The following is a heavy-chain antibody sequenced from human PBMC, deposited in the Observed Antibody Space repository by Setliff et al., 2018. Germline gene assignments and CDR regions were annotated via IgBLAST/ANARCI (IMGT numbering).Heavy chain of an antibody. CDR2: IDTSSSYI. CDR3: ARDRGGTNPWFDF. CDR1: GFTFSTYT. J-gene: IGHJ5*01. V-gene: IGHV3-21*04. D-gene: IGHD3-10*01. Sequence: GGSLRLSCAASGFTFSTYTMNWVRQAPGKGLEWVSSIDTSSSYIYYADSVKGRFTISRDKSKNTLYLHLSSLRVEDTATYYCARDRGGTNPWFDFWGQGTQVTVSS.